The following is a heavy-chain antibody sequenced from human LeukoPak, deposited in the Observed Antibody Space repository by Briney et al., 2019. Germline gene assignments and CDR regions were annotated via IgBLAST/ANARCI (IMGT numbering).Heavy chain of an antibody. J-gene: IGHJ4*02. V-gene: IGHV3-30-3*01. CDR3: ARDYDSSGYYKGGLDY. CDR1: GFTFSTYA. Sequence: GGSLRLSCAASGFTFSTYAMHWVRQGPGKGLEWVAVISYDGSNKYYADSVKGRFTISRDNSKNTLYLQMSSLSAEDTAVYYCARDYDSSGYYKGGLDYWGQGTLVTVSS. D-gene: IGHD3-22*01. CDR2: ISYDGSNK.